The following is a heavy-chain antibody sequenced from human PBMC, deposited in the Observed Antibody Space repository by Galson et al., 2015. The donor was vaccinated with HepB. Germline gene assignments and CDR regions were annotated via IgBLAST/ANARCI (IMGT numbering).Heavy chain of an antibody. CDR3: AKGLRSFSPFDY. V-gene: IGHV3-23*01. Sequence: SLRLSCAASGFTFSSYAMSWVRQAPGKGLECVSHITDSGGNTYYADSVKGRFTISRDNFRNTLYLQMNSLRAEDTAVYYCAKGLRSFSPFDYWGQGTLVTVSS. CDR2: ITDSGGNT. CDR1: GFTFSSYA. J-gene: IGHJ4*02. D-gene: IGHD2-15*01.